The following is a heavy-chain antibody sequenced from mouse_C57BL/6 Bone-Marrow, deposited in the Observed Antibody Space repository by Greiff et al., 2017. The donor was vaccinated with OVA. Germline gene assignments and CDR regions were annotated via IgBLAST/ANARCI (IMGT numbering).Heavy chain of an antibody. Sequence: EVQGVESGGGLVQPKGSLKLSCAASGFSFNTYAMNWVRQAPGKGVEWVARIRSNSNNYATYYADSVKDRFTISRDDSKSMLYLQMNNLITECTTMYYCESLNWRAMDYGGQGTSVTVSS. J-gene: IGHJ4*01. CDR2: IRSNSNNYAT. CDR3: ESLNWRAMDY. CDR1: GFSFNTYA. V-gene: IGHV10-1*01. D-gene: IGHD4-1*01.